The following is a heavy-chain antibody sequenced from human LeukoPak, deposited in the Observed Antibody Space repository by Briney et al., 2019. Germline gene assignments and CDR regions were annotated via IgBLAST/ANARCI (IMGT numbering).Heavy chain of an antibody. Sequence: ASVKVSCKASGYTFTGYYMHWVRQAPGQGLEWMGWINPNSGDTNYAQKFQGWVTMTRDTSISTAYMELSRLRSDDTAVYYCARVKQWLVYDYWGQGTLVTVSS. J-gene: IGHJ4*02. CDR1: GYTFTGYY. V-gene: IGHV1-2*04. CDR3: ARVKQWLVYDY. CDR2: INPNSGDT. D-gene: IGHD6-19*01.